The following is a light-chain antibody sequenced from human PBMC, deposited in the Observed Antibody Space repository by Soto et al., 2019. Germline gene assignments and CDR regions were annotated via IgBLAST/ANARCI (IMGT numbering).Light chain of an antibody. J-gene: IGLJ2*01. Sequence: QSALTQPASVSGSPGQSITISCTGTSSDVGSYNLVSWYQQHPGKAPKLMIYEGSKRPSGVSNRFSGSKSGNTASLTISGLQAEDGVDSFLCSYAGSSLVFGGGPKFTV. CDR2: EGS. V-gene: IGLV2-23*01. CDR1: SSDVGSYNL. CDR3: CSYAGSSLV.